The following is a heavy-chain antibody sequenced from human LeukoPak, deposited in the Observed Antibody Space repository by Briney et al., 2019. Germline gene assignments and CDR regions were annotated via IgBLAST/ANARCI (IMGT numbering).Heavy chain of an antibody. CDR2: IYHSGST. J-gene: IGHJ4*02. Sequence: SETLSLTCAVSGYSISSGYYWGWIRQPPGKGLEWIGSIYHSGSTYYNPSLKSRVTISVDTSKNQFSLKLSSVTAADTAVYYCAIHASGYYGSGSSPPFDYWGQGTLVTVSS. CDR1: GYSISSGYY. CDR3: AIHASGYYGSGSSPPFDY. V-gene: IGHV4-38-2*01. D-gene: IGHD3-10*01.